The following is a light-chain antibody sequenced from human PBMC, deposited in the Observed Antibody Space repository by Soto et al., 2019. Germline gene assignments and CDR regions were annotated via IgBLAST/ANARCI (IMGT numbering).Light chain of an antibody. Sequence: ETVLTQSPGTLSLSPGERATLSCRASQSVSSSYLAWYQQKPGQAPRLLIYDASSRATGILDRFSGSGSGTDFTLTISRLETDDFAVYYCQQYVRSPPSWTFGQGTKVEIK. J-gene: IGKJ1*01. V-gene: IGKV3-20*01. CDR3: QQYVRSPPSWT. CDR2: DAS. CDR1: QSVSSSY.